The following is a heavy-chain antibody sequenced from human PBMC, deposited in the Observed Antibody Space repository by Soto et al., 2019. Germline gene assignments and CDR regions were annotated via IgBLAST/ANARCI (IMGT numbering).Heavy chain of an antibody. J-gene: IGHJ4*02. D-gene: IGHD2-15*01. Sequence: GGSLRLSCAASGFTFSSYAMNWVRQAPGKGLEWVSTIRGSGGTTYYADSVKGRFTISRDNSNDTLNLQMNSLRAEDTAVYYCAKGSSCSGAGCSFDYWGQGALVTVSS. V-gene: IGHV3-23*01. CDR2: IRGSGGTT. CDR1: GFTFSSYA. CDR3: AKGSSCSGAGCSFDY.